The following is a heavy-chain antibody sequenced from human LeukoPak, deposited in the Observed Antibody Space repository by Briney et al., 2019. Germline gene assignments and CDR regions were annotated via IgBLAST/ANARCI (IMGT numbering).Heavy chain of an antibody. Sequence: GASVTVSCKASGYTFTGYYMHWVRQAPGQGLEWMGWINPNSGGTNYAQKFQGWVTMTRDTSISTAYMELSRLRSDDTAVYYCARAVAGKTNWFDPWGQGTLVTVSS. CDR1: GYTFTGYY. CDR3: ARAVAGKTNWFDP. D-gene: IGHD6-19*01. J-gene: IGHJ5*02. V-gene: IGHV1-2*04. CDR2: INPNSGGT.